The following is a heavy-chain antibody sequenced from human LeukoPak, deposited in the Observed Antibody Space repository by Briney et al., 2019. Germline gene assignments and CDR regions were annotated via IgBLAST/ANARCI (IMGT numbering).Heavy chain of an antibody. D-gene: IGHD5-18*01. J-gene: IGHJ4*02. Sequence: SETLSLTCTVSGGSISSYYWSWIRQPPGKGLEWIGEINHSGSTNYNPSLKSRVTISVDTSKNQFSLKLSSVTAADTAVYYCARKGWIQLWTTDHYFDFWAQATLVTVSS. CDR1: GGSISSYY. CDR2: INHSGST. CDR3: ARKGWIQLWTTDHYFDF. V-gene: IGHV4-34*01.